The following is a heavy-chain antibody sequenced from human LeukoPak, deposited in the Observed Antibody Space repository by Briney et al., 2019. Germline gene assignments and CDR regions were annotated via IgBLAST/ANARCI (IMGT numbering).Heavy chain of an antibody. V-gene: IGHV1-2*02. J-gene: IGHJ3*02. D-gene: IGHD3-9*01. CDR3: ARDRNDILTGYYSPHDAFDI. Sequence: VASVKVSCKASGYTFTGYYMHWVRQAPGQGLEWMGWINPNSGGTNYAQKFQGRVTMTRDTSISTAYMELSRLRSDDTAVYYCARDRNDILTGYYSPHDAFDIWGQGTMVTVSS. CDR1: GYTFTGYY. CDR2: INPNSGGT.